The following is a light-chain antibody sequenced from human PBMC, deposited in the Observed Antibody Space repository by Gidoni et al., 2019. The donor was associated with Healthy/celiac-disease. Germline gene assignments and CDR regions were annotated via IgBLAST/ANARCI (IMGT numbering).Light chain of an antibody. CDR1: QSVSRY. CDR3: QQRSNWLT. J-gene: IGKJ4*01. CDR2: DAS. V-gene: IGKV3-11*01. Sequence: EIVLTKSPATLSLSPGERATLPCRASQSVSRYFAWYQQKPGQAPRLLIYDASNRATGIPARFSGSGSVTDFTLTISSLEPEDFAVYYCQQRSNWLTFGGGTKVEIK.